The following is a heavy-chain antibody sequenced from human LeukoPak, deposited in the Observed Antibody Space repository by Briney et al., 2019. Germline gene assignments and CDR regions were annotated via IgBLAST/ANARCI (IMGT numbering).Heavy chain of an antibody. CDR2: ISYDGSNE. CDR3: AKAPYCGGDCYSSIDY. V-gene: IGHV3-30*04. Sequence: GGSLRLSCAASGFTFSSYAMHWVRQAPGKGLEWVAVISYDGSNEYYADSVKGRFTISRDNSKNTLYLQMNSLRGEDTAVYYCAKAPYCGGDCYSSIDYWGQGTLVTVSS. D-gene: IGHD2-21*02. J-gene: IGHJ4*02. CDR1: GFTFSSYA.